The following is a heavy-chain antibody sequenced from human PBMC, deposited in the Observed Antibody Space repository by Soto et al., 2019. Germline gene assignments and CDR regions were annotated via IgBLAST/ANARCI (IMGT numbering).Heavy chain of an antibody. Sequence: LKISCAASGFNFDDYAMHWVRQAPGKGLEWVSGISWNSGSIGYADSVKGRFTISRDNAKNSLYLQMNSLRAEDTAVYYCAKGAGYYYYYGMDVWGQGTTVTVSS. CDR3: AKGAGYYYYYGMDV. J-gene: IGHJ6*02. V-gene: IGHV3-9*01. CDR2: ISWNSGSI. CDR1: GFNFDDYA.